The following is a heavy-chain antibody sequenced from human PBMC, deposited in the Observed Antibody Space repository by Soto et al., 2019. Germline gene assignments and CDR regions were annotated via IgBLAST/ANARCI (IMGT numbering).Heavy chain of an antibody. Sequence: EESLKISCKGSGYSFTSYWISWVRQMPGKGLEWMGRIDPSDSYTNYSPSFQGHVTISADKSISTAYLQWSSLKASDTAMYYCAREPGDIVVVQANGIDVWGQGTTGTGSS. CDR3: AREPGDIVVVQANGIDV. D-gene: IGHD2-2*01. CDR2: IDPSDSYT. V-gene: IGHV5-10-1*01. CDR1: GYSFTSYW. J-gene: IGHJ6*02.